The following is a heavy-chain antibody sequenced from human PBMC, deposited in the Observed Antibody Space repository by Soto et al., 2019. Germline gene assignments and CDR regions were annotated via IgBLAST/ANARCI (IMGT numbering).Heavy chain of an antibody. V-gene: IGHV3-73*01. CDR2: IRSKTNSYAT. CDR1: GFTFSGSA. CDR3: TASGSDAFVEY. J-gene: IGHJ4*02. D-gene: IGHD5-12*01. Sequence: XGSLGLSCAASGFTFSGSAMHWVRQASGKGLEWVGRIRSKTNSYATAYAASVKGRFTISRDDSKNTAYLQMNSLKTEDTAVYYCTASGSDAFVEYWGQGTLVTVSS.